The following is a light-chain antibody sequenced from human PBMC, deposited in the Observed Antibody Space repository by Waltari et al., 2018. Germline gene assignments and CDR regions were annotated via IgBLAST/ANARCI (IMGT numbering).Light chain of an antibody. CDR3: MHALHSPWT. CDR1: QSLLHSDGNTY. Sequence: DIVMTQTPLSLSVTPGEPASISCRSSQSLLHSDGNTYFYWYLQKPGQPPRLLIYRVSNRFSGVPDRFSGSGSGTDFTLKISRVEAEDVGIYYCMHALHSPWTFGQGTKVEIK. V-gene: IGKV2-29*02. J-gene: IGKJ1*01. CDR2: RVS.